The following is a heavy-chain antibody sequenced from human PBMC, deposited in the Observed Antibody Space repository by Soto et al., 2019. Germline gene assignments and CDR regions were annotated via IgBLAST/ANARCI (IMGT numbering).Heavy chain of an antibody. Sequence: ASVKVSCKASGFTFTSSAMQWVRQARGQRLEWIGWIVVGSGNTNYAQKFQERVTITRDMSTSTAYMELSSLRSEDTAVYYCAAPSSGWFNDAFDIWGQGTMVTVSS. D-gene: IGHD6-19*01. CDR2: IVVGSGNT. J-gene: IGHJ3*02. V-gene: IGHV1-58*02. CDR3: AAPSSGWFNDAFDI. CDR1: GFTFTSSA.